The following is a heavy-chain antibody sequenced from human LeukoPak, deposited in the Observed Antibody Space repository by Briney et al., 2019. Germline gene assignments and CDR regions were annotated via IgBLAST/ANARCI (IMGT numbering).Heavy chain of an antibody. CDR3: ARGETSRCSSTSCYRGFDY. Sequence: PSETLSLTCAVYGGSFSGYYWSWIRQPPGKGLEWIGEINHSGSTHYNPSLKSRVTISVDTSKNQFPLKLSSVTAADTAVYYCARGETSRCSSTSCYRGFDYWGQGTLVTVSS. D-gene: IGHD2-2*02. V-gene: IGHV4-34*01. CDR2: INHSGST. J-gene: IGHJ4*02. CDR1: GGSFSGYY.